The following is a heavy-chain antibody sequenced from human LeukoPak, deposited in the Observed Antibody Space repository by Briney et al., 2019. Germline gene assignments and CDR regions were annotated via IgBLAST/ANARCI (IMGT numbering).Heavy chain of an antibody. V-gene: IGHV4-59*01. Sequence: SETLSLTCTVSGASISPYYWSWIRQPPGKGLEWVGYIFYTGTTNYSPSLKGRVTMSVDRSRNLFSLKLRSVTAADTAVYYCARGTRSSGLYYWGQGTLVTVSS. J-gene: IGHJ4*02. CDR3: ARGTRSSGLYY. CDR2: IFYTGTT. CDR1: GASISPYY. D-gene: IGHD3-10*01.